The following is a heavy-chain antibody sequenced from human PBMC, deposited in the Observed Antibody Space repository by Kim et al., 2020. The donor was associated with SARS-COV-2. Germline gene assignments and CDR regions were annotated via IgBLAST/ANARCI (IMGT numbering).Heavy chain of an antibody. J-gene: IGHJ3*02. CDR2: ISSSSSYI. V-gene: IGHV3-21*01. D-gene: IGHD3-22*01. CDR1: GFIFSSYS. CDR3: ARGITMIVVAPHGAFDI. Sequence: GGSLRLSCAASGFIFSSYSMNWVRQAPGKGLEWVSSISSSSSYIYYADSVKGRFTISRDNAKNSLYLQMNSLRAEDTAVYYCARGITMIVVAPHGAFDIWGQGTMVTVSS.